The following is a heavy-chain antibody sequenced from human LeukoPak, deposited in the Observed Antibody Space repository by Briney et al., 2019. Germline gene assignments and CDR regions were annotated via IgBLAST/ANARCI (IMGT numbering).Heavy chain of an antibody. CDR2: IWYDGSNK. CDR1: GFTFSSYG. Sequence: GGSLRLSCAASGFTFSSYGMHWVRQAPGKGLEWVAVIWYDGSNKYYADSVKGRFTISRDNSKNTLYLQMNSPRAEDTAVYYCAKGWQMATIMTYVDYWGQGTLVTVSS. V-gene: IGHV3-33*06. D-gene: IGHD5-24*01. CDR3: AKGWQMATIMTYVDY. J-gene: IGHJ4*02.